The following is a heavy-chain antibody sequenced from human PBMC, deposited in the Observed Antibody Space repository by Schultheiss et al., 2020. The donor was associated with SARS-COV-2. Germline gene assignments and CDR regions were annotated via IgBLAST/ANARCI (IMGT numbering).Heavy chain of an antibody. CDR1: GFTFDDYG. CDR2: ISSSSSYI. J-gene: IGHJ4*02. CDR3: AKMAEIEYSSSSPPFDY. Sequence: GGSLRLSCAASGFTFDDYGMSWVRQAPGKGLEWVSSISSSSSYIYYADSVKGRFTISRDNAKNSLYLQMNSLRAEDTAVYYCAKMAEIEYSSSSPPFDYWGQGTLVTVSS. V-gene: IGHV3-21*01. D-gene: IGHD6-6*01.